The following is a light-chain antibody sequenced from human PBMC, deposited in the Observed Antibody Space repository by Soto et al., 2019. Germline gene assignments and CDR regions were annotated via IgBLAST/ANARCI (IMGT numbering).Light chain of an antibody. J-gene: IGLJ2*01. CDR3: SSYTAINPSRV. Sequence: QSALTQPASVSGSPGQSITISCTGTSSDVGGYNYVSWYQQHPGKAPQLMIFDVSNRPSGVSNRFSGSKSGYTASLTISGLQAEDEADYYCSSYTAINPSRVFGGGPKVTVL. CDR2: DVS. V-gene: IGLV2-14*03. CDR1: SSDVGGYNY.